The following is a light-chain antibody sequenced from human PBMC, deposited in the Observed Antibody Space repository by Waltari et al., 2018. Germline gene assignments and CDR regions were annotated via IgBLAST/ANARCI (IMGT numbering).Light chain of an antibody. CDR3: QQYNFWPGFT. V-gene: IGKV3-15*01. CDR1: QSVNRN. CDR2: GAS. J-gene: IGKJ3*01. Sequence: EIVMTQSPATLSVSPGERSTLPCRARQSVNRNLALYQQKPGQAPRILTSGASTRATEIPARFSGSGSGAEFTITISSLQSEDFAVYYCQQYNFWPGFTFGPGTKVDIK.